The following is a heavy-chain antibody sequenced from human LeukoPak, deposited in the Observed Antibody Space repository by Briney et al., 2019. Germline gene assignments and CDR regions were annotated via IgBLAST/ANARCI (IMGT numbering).Heavy chain of an antibody. D-gene: IGHD2-8*01. CDR1: GGSFSNYA. J-gene: IGHJ6*03. CDR2: IIPSFGTT. V-gene: IGHV1-69*13. CDR3: ARGYCTNALGHPDYYYYYFMDV. Sequence: SVNVSYKPSGGSFSNYAITWVRPAPGRGLEWMGGIIPSFGTTDYPQKFQGRVTLTADESTSTAYVELSSLRSEDTAVYYCARGYCTNALGHPDYYYYYFMDVWGKGTTVTVSS.